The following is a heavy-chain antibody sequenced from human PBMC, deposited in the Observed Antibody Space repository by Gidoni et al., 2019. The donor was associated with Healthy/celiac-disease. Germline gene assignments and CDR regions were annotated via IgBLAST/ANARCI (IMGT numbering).Heavy chain of an antibody. CDR2: MSWNSGSI. D-gene: IGHD2-2*01. Sequence: EVQLVESVGGLVQPGRSLILSCASSGFTFDDYSMHWVRQAPVKGLEWVSGMSWNSGSIGYADSVKGRLTISRDKAKNSMYLQMNSLRAEDTALYYCAKDWSQVVPAANSGMDVWGQGTTVTVSS. J-gene: IGHJ6*02. CDR1: GFTFDDYS. CDR3: AKDWSQVVPAANSGMDV. V-gene: IGHV3-9*01.